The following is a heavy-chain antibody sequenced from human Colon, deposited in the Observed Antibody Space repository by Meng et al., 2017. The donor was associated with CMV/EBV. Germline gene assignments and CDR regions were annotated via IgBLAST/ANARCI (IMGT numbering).Heavy chain of an antibody. J-gene: IGHJ4*02. CDR2: VSFDGSHA. D-gene: IGHD5-12*01. Sequence: GGSLRLSCAASGFTFTSHVMHWVRQAPGKGLEWVAFVSFDGSHAKLADSVKGRFTITRDNSKNRLYLQMNSLRSDDTAVYYCAPDGGLSVANYYEHWGQGTLVTVSS. V-gene: IGHV3-30*02. CDR1: GFTFTSHV. CDR3: APDGGLSVANYYEH.